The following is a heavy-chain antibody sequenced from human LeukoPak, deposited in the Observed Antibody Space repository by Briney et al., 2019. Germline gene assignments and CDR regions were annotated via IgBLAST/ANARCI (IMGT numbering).Heavy chain of an antibody. CDR2: ISDSGCST. CDR1: GFTFMIYA. D-gene: IGHD6-13*01. V-gene: IGHV3-23*01. Sequence: GGPLRLSCAASGFTFMIYAMSWVRQAPGRGLEWVSVISDSGCSTLYADSVMGRFTIARDNSNNRLYQQKNSLRAEDTAVYYCAKGSTSRQQFDYWGQGTLVTVSS. CDR3: AKGSTSRQQFDY. J-gene: IGHJ4*02.